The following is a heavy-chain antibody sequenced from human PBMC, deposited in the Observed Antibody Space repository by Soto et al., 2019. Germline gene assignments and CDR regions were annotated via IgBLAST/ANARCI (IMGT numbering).Heavy chain of an antibody. D-gene: IGHD3-10*01. J-gene: IGHJ4*02. CDR2: INAGNGNT. CDR1: GYTFTSYA. V-gene: IGHV1-3*01. Sequence: ASVKVSCKASGYTFTSYAMHWVRQAPGQRLEWMGWINAGNGNTKYSQKFQGRVTITRDTSASTAYMELSSLRSEDTAVYYCARASVRGVIIPQAGYWGQGTLVTV. CDR3: ARASVRGVIIPQAGY.